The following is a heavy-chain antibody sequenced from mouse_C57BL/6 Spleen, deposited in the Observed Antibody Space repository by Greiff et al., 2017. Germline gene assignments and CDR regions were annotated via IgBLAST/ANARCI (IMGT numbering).Heavy chain of an antibody. CDR2: INPSSGYT. CDR3: ARSGTTVVIDY. Sequence: LVESGAELARPGASVKMSCKASGYTFTSYTMHWVKQRPGQGLEWIGYINPSSGYTKYNQKFKDKATLTADKSSSTAYMQLSSLTSEDSAVYYCARSGTTVVIDYWGQGTTLTVSS. V-gene: IGHV1-4*01. CDR1: GYTFTSYT. J-gene: IGHJ2*01. D-gene: IGHD1-1*01.